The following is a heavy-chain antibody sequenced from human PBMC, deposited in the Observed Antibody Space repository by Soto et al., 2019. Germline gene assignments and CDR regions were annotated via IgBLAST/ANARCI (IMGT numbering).Heavy chain of an antibody. CDR2: IGVGVGDR. V-gene: IGHV3-23*01. CDR3: ARVRFGELV. Sequence: EVQLLESGGGLVQPGGSLRLSCAASGFTFSSYAMSWVRQAPGKGLEWVSIIGVGVGDRFYHESVKGRFTISRDNSRDTLYLEMNSLRDEDTAVYYCARVRFGELVWGQGTLVTVSS. J-gene: IGHJ4*02. CDR1: GFTFSSYA. D-gene: IGHD3-10*01.